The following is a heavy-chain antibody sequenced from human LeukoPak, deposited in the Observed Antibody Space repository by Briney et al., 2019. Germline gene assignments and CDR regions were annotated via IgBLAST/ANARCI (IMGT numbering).Heavy chain of an antibody. CDR2: IHFSGTT. CDR1: GGSINGFY. CDR3: ARGGHGYNYFDS. J-gene: IGHJ4*02. Sequence: SETLSLTCTVSGGSINGFYWSWIRQPPEKGLEWMGYIHFSGTTRYDPSLKSRVTISVDTSKNQFSLKLSSVTAADTAVYYCARGGHGYNYFDSWGQGTLVTVSS. D-gene: IGHD5-24*01. V-gene: IGHV4-59*01.